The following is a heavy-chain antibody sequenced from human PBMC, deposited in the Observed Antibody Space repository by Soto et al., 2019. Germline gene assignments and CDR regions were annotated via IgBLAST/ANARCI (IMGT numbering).Heavy chain of an antibody. Sequence: PSETLSLTCTVSGGSISSYYWSWIRQPPGKGLEWIGYIYYSGSTNYNPSLKSRVTISVDTSKKQFSLKLSSVTAADTAVYYCARDGASTDYSTSWLYDKYYYYYMDVWGKGATVTVSS. D-gene: IGHD6-13*01. V-gene: IGHV4-59*01. CDR3: ARDGASTDYSTSWLYDKYYYYYMDV. J-gene: IGHJ6*03. CDR1: GGSISSYY. CDR2: IYYSGST.